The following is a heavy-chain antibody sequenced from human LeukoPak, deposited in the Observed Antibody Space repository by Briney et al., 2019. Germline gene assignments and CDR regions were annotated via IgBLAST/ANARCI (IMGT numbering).Heavy chain of an antibody. V-gene: IGHV7-4-1*01. CDR2: INTNTGSP. CDR1: GYTFITYP. J-gene: IGHJ4*02. Sequence: APVKVSCKASGYTFITYPLNWVRQAPGQGLEWMGWINTNTGSPTYAQGLTGRFVFSLDTSVSTAFLQIGSLKAEDTALYYCVRGIDTTGYFNYWGQGTLVTVS. CDR3: VRGIDTTGYFNY. D-gene: IGHD3-22*01.